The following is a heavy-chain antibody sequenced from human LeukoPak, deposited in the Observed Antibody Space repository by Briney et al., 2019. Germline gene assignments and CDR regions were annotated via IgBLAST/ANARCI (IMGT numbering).Heavy chain of an antibody. CDR3: ARDGGSYFRYYMDV. D-gene: IGHD1-26*01. J-gene: IGHJ6*03. CDR2: IHTSGSP. Sequence: SETLSLTCTVSGGSISGFYWSWFRQPAGKGLEWIGRIHTSGSPNYNPSLKSRITISLDKSTNQFSLNLSSVTAADTAMYYCARDGGSYFRYYMDVWGKGTTVTVSS. V-gene: IGHV4-4*07. CDR1: GGSISGFY.